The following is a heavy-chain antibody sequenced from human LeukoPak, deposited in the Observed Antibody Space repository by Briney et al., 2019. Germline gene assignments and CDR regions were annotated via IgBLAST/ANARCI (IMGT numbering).Heavy chain of an antibody. J-gene: IGHJ4*02. CDR3: TTYSSGPWH. CDR1: GFTFNNYA. CDR2: IKSKTEGETT. D-gene: IGHD6-19*01. Sequence: GGSLRLSCAASGFTFNNYAMGWVRQAPGKGLEWVGRIKSKTEGETTDYATPVKGRFTISRDDSKDTLYLQMDSLKTEDTAVYYCTTYSSGPWHWGQGTLVTVSS. V-gene: IGHV3-15*01.